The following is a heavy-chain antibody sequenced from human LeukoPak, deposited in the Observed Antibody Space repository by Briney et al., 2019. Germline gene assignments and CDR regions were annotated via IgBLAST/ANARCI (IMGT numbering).Heavy chain of an antibody. V-gene: IGHV4-59*01. J-gene: IGHJ2*01. D-gene: IGHD6-13*01. CDR3: ARVAAAGRSLYWYFDL. CDR2: IYYSGST. CDR1: GGSISSYY. Sequence: SETLSLTCTASGGSISSYYWSWIRQPPGKGLEWIGYIYYSGSTNYNPSLKSRVTISVDTSKNQFSLKLSSVTAADTAVYYRARVAAAGRSLYWYFDLWGRGTLVTVSS.